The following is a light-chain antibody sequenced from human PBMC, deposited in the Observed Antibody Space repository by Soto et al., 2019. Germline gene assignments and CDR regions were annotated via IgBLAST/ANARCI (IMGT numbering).Light chain of an antibody. J-gene: IGLJ1*01. V-gene: IGLV2-14*03. CDR3: VSYTSSTTYV. CDR1: SSDVGGSNF. Sequence: QSALTQPASVSDSPGQSITISCTGTSSDVGGSNFVSWYQQHPGKPPKLIIYDVANWPSGVSNRFSGSKSGSTASLIISRLQTEDEADYYCVSYTSSTTYVFGTGTNLTVL. CDR2: DVA.